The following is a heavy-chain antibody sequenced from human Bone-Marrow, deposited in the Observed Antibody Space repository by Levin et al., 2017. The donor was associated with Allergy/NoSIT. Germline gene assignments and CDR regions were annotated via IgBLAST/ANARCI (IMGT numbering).Heavy chain of an antibody. J-gene: IGHJ4*02. V-gene: IGHV4-59*01. Sequence: SETLSLTCTVSGGSISSYYWSWIRQPPGKGLEWIGYIYYSGSTNYNPSLKSRVTISVDTSKNQFSLKLSSVTAADTAVYYCARGDYDILTGYYYFDYWGQGTLVTVSS. D-gene: IGHD3-9*01. CDR2: IYYSGST. CDR1: GGSISSYY. CDR3: ARGDYDILTGYYYFDY.